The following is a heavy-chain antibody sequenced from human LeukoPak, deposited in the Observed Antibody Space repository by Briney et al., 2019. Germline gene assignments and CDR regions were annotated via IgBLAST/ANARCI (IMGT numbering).Heavy chain of an antibody. J-gene: IGHJ6*03. V-gene: IGHV1-69*13. Sequence: SVKVSCKASGGTFSSYAISWVRQAPGQGLEWMGGIIPIFGIANYAQKFQGRVTITADESTSTAYMELGSLRSEDTAVYYCAREDYDYVWGSYPPSGYYYYMDVWGKGTTVTVSS. CDR3: AREDYDYVWGSYPPSGYYYYMDV. D-gene: IGHD3-16*02. CDR1: GGTFSSYA. CDR2: IIPIFGIA.